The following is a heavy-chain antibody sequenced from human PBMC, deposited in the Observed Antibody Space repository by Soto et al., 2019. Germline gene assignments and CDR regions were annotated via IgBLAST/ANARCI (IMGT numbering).Heavy chain of an antibody. V-gene: IGHV1-2*02. D-gene: IGHD3-22*01. CDR1: GYTFTGYY. Sequence: ASVKVSCKASGYTFTGYYMHWVRQAPGQGLEWMGWINPNSGGTKSAQKFQGRVTMTRDTSISTAYMELSRLRSDDTAVYYCARXKGDYYDSSGYHYYFDYWGPGTLVTVSS. CDR3: ARXKGDYYDSSGYHYYFDY. J-gene: IGHJ4*02. CDR2: INPNSGGT.